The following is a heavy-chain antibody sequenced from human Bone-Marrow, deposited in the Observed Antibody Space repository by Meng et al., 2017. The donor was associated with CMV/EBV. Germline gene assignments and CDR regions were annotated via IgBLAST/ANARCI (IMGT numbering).Heavy chain of an antibody. J-gene: IGHJ4*02. D-gene: IGHD3-22*01. CDR3: ARSLFDSNDPFDY. Sequence: GESLKISCAASGFTFSSYSMNWVRQAPGKGLEWVSSSNNSSSYIDYADSLKGRFTISRDNAKNSLYLQMNSLRADDTAVYYCARSLFDSNDPFDYWGQGTVVTVSS. CDR2: SNNSSSYI. V-gene: IGHV3-21*01. CDR1: GFTFSSYS.